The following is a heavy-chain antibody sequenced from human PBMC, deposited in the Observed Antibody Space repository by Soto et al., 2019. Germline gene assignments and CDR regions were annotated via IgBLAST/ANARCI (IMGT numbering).Heavy chain of an antibody. CDR3: ARDCSGGSCYPGMDV. D-gene: IGHD2-15*01. CDR1: GFTFSTYS. J-gene: IGHJ6*02. Sequence: GWSLRLSCAASGFTFSTYSMNWVRQAPGKGLEWISYISGTSSTIYYADSVKGRFTISRDNAKNSLYLQMNSLRAEDTAVYFCARDCSGGSCYPGMDVWGQGTTVTVSS. CDR2: ISGTSSTI. V-gene: IGHV3-48*01.